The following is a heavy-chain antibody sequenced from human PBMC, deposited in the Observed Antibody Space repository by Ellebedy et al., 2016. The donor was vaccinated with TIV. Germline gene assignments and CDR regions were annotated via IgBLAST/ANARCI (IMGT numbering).Heavy chain of an antibody. V-gene: IGHV1-69*06. CDR1: GGTFSSYG. D-gene: IGHD6-19*01. Sequence: SVKVSXXASGGTFSSYGISWVRQAPGQGLEWMGGIIPLSGTAKYAQRFQGRVTITADKPTSTAYMELTSLRSEDTAVYYCARDWSSAWGQGTLVTVSS. CDR2: IIPLSGTA. J-gene: IGHJ5*02. CDR3: ARDWSSA.